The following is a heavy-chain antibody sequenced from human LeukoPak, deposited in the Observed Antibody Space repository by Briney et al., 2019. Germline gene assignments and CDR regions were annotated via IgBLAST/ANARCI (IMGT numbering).Heavy chain of an antibody. V-gene: IGHV4-59*01. J-gene: IGHJ2*01. CDR2: IYHSGST. Sequence: SETLSLTCTVSGGSISNYYWSWIRQPPGKGLEWIGYIYHSGSTNYNPSLKSRVTISVDTSKNQFSLKLSSVTAADTAVYYCAEESTSYHWYFDLWGRGTLVTVSS. CDR1: GGSISNYY. CDR3: AEESTSYHWYFDL.